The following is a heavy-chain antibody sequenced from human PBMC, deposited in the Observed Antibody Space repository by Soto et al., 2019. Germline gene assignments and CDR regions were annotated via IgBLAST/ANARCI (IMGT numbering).Heavy chain of an antibody. CDR2: INHSGST. Sequence: PSETLSLTCAVYGGSFSGYYWSWIRQPPGKGLEWIGEINHSGSTNYNPSLKSRVTTSVDTSKNQFSLKLSSVTAADTAVYYCARGSESNGMDVWGQGTTVTVSS. J-gene: IGHJ6*02. CDR1: GGSFSGYY. V-gene: IGHV4-34*01. CDR3: ARGSESNGMDV.